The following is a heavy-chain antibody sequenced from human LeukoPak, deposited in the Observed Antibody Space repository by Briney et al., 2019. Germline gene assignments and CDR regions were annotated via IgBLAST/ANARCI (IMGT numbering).Heavy chain of an antibody. J-gene: IGHJ4*02. D-gene: IGHD3-22*01. CDR3: ARDRSSYYYDSSGIDY. Sequence: SETLSLTCTVSGGSISSYYWSWIRHPPGKGLEWIGYIYYSGSTNYNPSLKSRVTISVDTSKNQFSLKLSSVTAADTAVYYCARDRSSYYYDSSGIDYWGQGTLVTVSS. V-gene: IGHV4-59*01. CDR2: IYYSGST. CDR1: GGSISSYY.